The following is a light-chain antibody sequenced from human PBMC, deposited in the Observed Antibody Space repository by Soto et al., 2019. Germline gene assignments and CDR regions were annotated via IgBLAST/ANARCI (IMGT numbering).Light chain of an antibody. CDR3: QQYKSYSPFT. Sequence: DIQMPQSPSTLSASVGDRVTITCRASQSISSWLAWYQQKPGKAPKLLIYDASSLERGVPSRVSGSGSGTEFTLSISRLQPDDFATYYCQQYKSYSPFTFGPWTKVDIK. CDR2: DAS. V-gene: IGKV1-5*01. J-gene: IGKJ3*01. CDR1: QSISSW.